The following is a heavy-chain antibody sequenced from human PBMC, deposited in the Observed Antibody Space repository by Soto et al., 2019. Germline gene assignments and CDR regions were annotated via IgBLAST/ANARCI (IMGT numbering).Heavy chain of an antibody. J-gene: IGHJ5*01. V-gene: IGHV1-69*13. Sequence: SVKVSSNASGGTFSTPAIIWVRQAPGHGLEWMGGIIPISGTTYYTQKFQGRVTITADEPTSTAFMELSSLKSDDTAVFYCARGYCSGGDCYSWIDVCGQVPMVTVSS. CDR3: ARGYCSGGDCYSWIDV. CDR2: IIPISGTT. D-gene: IGHD2-15*01. CDR1: GGTFSTPA.